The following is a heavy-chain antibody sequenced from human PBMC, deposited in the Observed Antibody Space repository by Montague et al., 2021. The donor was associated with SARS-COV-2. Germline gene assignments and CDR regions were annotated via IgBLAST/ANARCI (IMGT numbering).Heavy chain of an antibody. J-gene: IGHJ4*02. Sequence: SETLSLTCAVYGGSFSGYYWSWIRQPPGKGLEWIGEITHSGSTNYNPSLKSRATISLDTSTNQFSLKLSSVTAADTAVYYCARGRYSSSWYGTKYYFDYWGQGTLVTVSS. CDR2: ITHSGST. D-gene: IGHD6-13*01. CDR1: GGSFSGYY. V-gene: IGHV4-34*01. CDR3: ARGRYSSSWYGTKYYFDY.